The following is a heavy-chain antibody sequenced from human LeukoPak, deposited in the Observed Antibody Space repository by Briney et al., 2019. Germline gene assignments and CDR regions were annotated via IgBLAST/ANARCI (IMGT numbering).Heavy chain of an antibody. CDR3: ARDPLYCSGGSCYGIGFDP. CDR1: GFTFSDYY. D-gene: IGHD2-15*01. CDR2: ISSSGSTI. Sequence: GGSLRLSCAASGFTFSDYYMSWIRQAPGKGLEWVSYISSSGSTIYYADSVKGRFTISRVNAKNSLCLQMNSLRAEDTAVYYCARDPLYCSGGSCYGIGFDPWGQGTLVTVSS. J-gene: IGHJ5*02. V-gene: IGHV3-11*01.